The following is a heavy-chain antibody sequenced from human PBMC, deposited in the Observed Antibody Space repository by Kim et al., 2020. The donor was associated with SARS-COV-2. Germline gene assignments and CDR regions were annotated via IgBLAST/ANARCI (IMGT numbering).Heavy chain of an antibody. J-gene: IGHJ6*02. CDR2: IYPGDSDT. CDR3: ARTPDPHYFGMDV. V-gene: IGHV5-51*01. Sequence: GESLKISCKGSGYSFTSYWIGWVRQMPGKGLEWMGIIYPGDSDTRYSPSFQGQVTISADKSISTAYLQWSSLKASDTAMYYCARTPDPHYFGMDVWGQGTTVTVSS. CDR1: GYSFTSYW.